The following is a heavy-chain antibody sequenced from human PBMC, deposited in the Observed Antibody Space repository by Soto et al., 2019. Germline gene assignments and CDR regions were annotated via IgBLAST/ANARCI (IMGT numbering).Heavy chain of an antibody. D-gene: IGHD2-2*01. CDR1: GFTFSSYS. CDR2: ISSSSSYI. V-gene: IGHV3-21*01. CDR3: ARDISVVPAANNWFDP. J-gene: IGHJ5*02. Sequence: GGSLRLSRAASGFTFSSYSMNWVRQAPGKGLEWVSSISSSSSYIYYADSVKGRFTISRDNAKNSLYLQMNSLRAEDTAVYYCARDISVVPAANNWFDPWGQGTLVTVSS.